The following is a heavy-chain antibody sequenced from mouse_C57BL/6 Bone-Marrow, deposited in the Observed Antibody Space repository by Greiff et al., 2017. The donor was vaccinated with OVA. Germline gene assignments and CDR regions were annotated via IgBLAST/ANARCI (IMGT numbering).Heavy chain of an antibody. CDR1: GYAFSSYW. V-gene: IGHV1-82*01. Sequence: VQLQQSGPELVKPGASVKISCKASGYAFSSYWMNWVKQRTGKGLEWIGRIYPGDGDNKYNGKFKGKATLTPDKSSSTAYMQLSSLTSEDSAVYFCASKQLRPYFDYWGQGTTLTVSS. CDR3: ASKQLRPYFDY. J-gene: IGHJ2*01. CDR2: IYPGDGDN. D-gene: IGHD3-2*02.